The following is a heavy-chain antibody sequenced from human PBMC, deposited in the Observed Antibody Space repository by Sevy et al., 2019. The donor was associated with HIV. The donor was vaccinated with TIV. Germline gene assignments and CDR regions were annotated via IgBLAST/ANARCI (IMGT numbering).Heavy chain of an antibody. V-gene: IGHV3-33*01. J-gene: IGHJ4*02. CDR1: GFTFSDYG. Sequence: GGSLRLSCEASGFTFSDYGMHWVRQAPGKGLEWVAVIWYDGSNKYYADSVKGRFTIPRDNSKNTLYLQMNRLRAEDTAVYYCAGDNLLPLMVSMVRGALSFYFDYWGQGTLVTVSS. D-gene: IGHD3-10*01. CDR2: IWYDGSNK. CDR3: AGDNLLPLMVSMVRGALSFYFDY.